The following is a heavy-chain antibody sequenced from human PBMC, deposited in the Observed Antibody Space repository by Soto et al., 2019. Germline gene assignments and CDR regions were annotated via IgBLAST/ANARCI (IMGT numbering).Heavy chain of an antibody. CDR2: ISYDGSNK. CDR1: GFTFSSYA. J-gene: IGHJ4*02. V-gene: IGHV3-30-3*01. CDR3: ARDPSNYYGSGSYLDY. Sequence: ESGGGVVQPGRSLRPSFAAPGFTFSSYAIPWVRQAPGKGREWVAVISYDGSNKYYADSVKGRFTIPRDNSKNTLYLQMNSLRAEDTAVYYCARDPSNYYGSGSYLDYWGQGTLVTVSS. D-gene: IGHD3-10*01.